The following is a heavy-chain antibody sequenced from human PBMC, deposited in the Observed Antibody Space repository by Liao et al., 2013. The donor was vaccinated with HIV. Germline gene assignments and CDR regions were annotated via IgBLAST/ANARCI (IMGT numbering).Heavy chain of an antibody. Sequence: QVRLQESGPGLVKPSETLSLTCTVSGASISSYKWSWIRQSPTKGLEWIGHVSYSGTTKSDPSLKSRVTMSVDTSKNQFSLKLSSVTAADTAVYFCARGVSDDDSRDYFNYWGQGTLVTVSS. D-gene: IGHD3-16*01. J-gene: IGHJ4*02. CDR1: GASISSYK. CDR3: ARGVSDDDSRDYFNY. CDR2: VSYSGTT. V-gene: IGHV4-59*01.